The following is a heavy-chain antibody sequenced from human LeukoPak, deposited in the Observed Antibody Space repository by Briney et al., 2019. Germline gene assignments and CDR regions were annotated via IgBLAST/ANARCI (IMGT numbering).Heavy chain of an antibody. V-gene: IGHV3-23*01. D-gene: IGHD5-18*01. CDR3: AKEPNGYSYGYPYYFDY. J-gene: IGHJ4*02. CDR1: GFTFSSYA. CDR2: ISGSGGST. Sequence: GGSLRLSCAASGFTFSSYAMSWVRQAPGKGLEWGSAISGSGGSTYYADSVKGRFTISRDNSKNTLYLQMNSLRAEDTAVYYCAKEPNGYSYGYPYYFDYWGQGTLVTVSS.